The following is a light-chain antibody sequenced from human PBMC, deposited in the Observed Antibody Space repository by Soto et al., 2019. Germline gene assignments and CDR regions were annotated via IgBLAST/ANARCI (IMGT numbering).Light chain of an antibody. CDR3: QQYGSSPNT. CDR2: GAS. Sequence: EIVLTQSPGTLYLSPGERATLSCRASQSVSSSYLAWYQQKPGQATRLLIYGASSRASGIPDRFSGSGSGTDFTLTISRREPEDFAVYYCQQYGSSPNTFGQGTKLEIK. V-gene: IGKV3-20*01. CDR1: QSVSSSY. J-gene: IGKJ2*01.